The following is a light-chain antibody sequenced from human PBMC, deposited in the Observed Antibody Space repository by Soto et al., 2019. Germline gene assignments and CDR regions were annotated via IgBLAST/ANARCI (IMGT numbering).Light chain of an antibody. Sequence: DIQMTQSPSTLSASVGDRVTITCRASQSISTWLAWYQQKPGKAPKLLIYDAPSLESGVPSRFSGSGSGTEFTLNISSLQPDDFATYYCQQYYTYSWTFGQGTKVEF. CDR3: QQYYTYSWT. CDR2: DAP. CDR1: QSISTW. J-gene: IGKJ1*01. V-gene: IGKV1-5*01.